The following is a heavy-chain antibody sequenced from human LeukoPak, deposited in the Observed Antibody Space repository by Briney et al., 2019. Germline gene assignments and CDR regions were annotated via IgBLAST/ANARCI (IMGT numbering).Heavy chain of an antibody. CDR3: AASTRLIAVVDC. Sequence: SETLSLTCTVSGSSISNGYYWGWIRQPQGKGLEWIGAIYNSGSTYYNTSLKSRVAIPLHTSQNQPSLPLRSVPAADTAVYFCAASTRLIAVVDCWGQGTLVTVSS. CDR2: IYNSGST. D-gene: IGHD6-19*01. V-gene: IGHV4-38-2*02. J-gene: IGHJ4*02. CDR1: GSSISNGYY.